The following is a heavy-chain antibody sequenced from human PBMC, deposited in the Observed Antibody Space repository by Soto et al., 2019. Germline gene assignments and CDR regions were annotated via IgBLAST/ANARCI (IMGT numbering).Heavy chain of an antibody. CDR3: ARATGSPYYFDY. CDR2: IYYSGST. D-gene: IGHD1-1*01. CDR1: GGSISSYY. V-gene: IGHV4-59*01. J-gene: IGHJ4*02. Sequence: SETLSLTCTVSGGSISSYYWSWIRQPPGKGLEWIGYIYYSGSTNYNPSLKSRVTISVDTSKNQFSLKLSSVTAADTAVYYCARATGSPYYFDYWGQGALVTVS.